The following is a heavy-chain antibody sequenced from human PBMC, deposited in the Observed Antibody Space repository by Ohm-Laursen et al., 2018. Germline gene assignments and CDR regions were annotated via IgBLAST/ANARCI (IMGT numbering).Heavy chain of an antibody. CDR2: ISSSSSYI. CDR3: ARLKGSPYFDY. V-gene: IGHV3-21*01. J-gene: IGHJ4*02. Sequence: SLRLSCAASGFTFSSYSMNWVRQAPGKGLEWVSSISSSSSYIYYADSVKGRFTISRDNAKNSLYLQMNSLRAEDTAVNYCARLKGSPYFDYWGQGTLVTVSS. CDR1: GFTFSSYS. D-gene: IGHD1-26*01.